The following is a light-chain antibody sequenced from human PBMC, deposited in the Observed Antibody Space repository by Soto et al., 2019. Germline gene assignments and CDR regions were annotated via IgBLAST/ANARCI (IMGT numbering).Light chain of an antibody. CDR2: GAS. J-gene: IGKJ4*01. CDR3: RQYGSSAVRT. Sequence: EIVLTQSPGTLSLSPGERATLSCRASQSVSSSYLAWYQQKPGQAPRLLIYGASSTATGIPDRFSGSGFGTHFAFTISSLEHDEFAVYYCRQYGSSAVRTFGGGTKVEIK. V-gene: IGKV3-20*01. CDR1: QSVSSSY.